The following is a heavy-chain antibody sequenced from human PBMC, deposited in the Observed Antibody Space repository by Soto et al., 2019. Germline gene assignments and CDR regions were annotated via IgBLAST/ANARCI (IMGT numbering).Heavy chain of an antibody. CDR1: GDSISSGAYY. D-gene: IGHD2-2*01. V-gene: IGHV4-31*03. J-gene: IGHJ6*03. CDR2: IHYSGST. CDR3: ARHDCSSTSCRYYYYMDV. Sequence: SETLSLTCTVSGDSISSGAYYWSWIRQDPGKGLEWIGYIHYSGSTYYNPSLRSRITISMDASKFQFSLRLSSVTAADTAVYYCARHDCSSTSCRYYYYMDVWGKGTTVTVSS.